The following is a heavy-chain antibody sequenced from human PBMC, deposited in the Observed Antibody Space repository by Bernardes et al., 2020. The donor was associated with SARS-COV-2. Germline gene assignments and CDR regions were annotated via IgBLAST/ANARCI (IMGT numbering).Heavy chain of an antibody. D-gene: IGHD1-1*01. J-gene: IGHJ4*02. V-gene: IGHV4-4*07. CDR3: ARVVPYTTSPYYFDY. Sequence: SETLSLTCTVSGGSINSYYWSWVRQPAGKGLEWIGRIYTSGSTNYNPSLKSRVTMSVDTSKNQFSLRLSSVTAADTAVYYCARVVPYTTSPYYFDYWGQGTLVTVSS. CDR2: IYTSGST. CDR1: GGSINSYY.